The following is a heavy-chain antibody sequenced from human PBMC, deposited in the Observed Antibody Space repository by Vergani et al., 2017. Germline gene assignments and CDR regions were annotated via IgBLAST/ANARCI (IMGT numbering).Heavy chain of an antibody. CDR3: ARDWGMVGGSGAFDS. D-gene: IGHD3-10*01. Sequence: QVQLVQSGAEVKKPGASVKVSCKASGYTFTGYYMHWVRQAPGQGLEWMGWINPNSGGTNYAQKFQGRVTITRDTSISKAYMELSSLRSDDTAVYYCARDWGMVGGSGAFDSWGQGTMVTVSS. V-gene: IGHV1-2*02. CDR1: GYTFTGYY. CDR2: INPNSGGT. J-gene: IGHJ3*02.